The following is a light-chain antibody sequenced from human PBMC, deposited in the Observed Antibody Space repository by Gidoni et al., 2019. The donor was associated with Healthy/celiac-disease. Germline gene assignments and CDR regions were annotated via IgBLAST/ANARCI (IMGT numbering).Light chain of an antibody. CDR2: DAS. J-gene: IGKJ4*01. CDR3: QQRSNWPLT. V-gene: IGKV3-11*01. CDR1: QSVSSY. Sequence: DIVLTQSPATLSLSPGERATLSCRASQSVSSYLAWYQQKPGQAPRLLIYDASNRATGIRARFSGSGSGTDFTLTISSLEPEDFAVYHCQQRSNWPLTFXGXTKVEIK.